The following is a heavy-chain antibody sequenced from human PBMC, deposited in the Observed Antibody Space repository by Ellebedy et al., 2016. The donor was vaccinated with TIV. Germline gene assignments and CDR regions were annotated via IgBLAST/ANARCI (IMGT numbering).Heavy chain of an antibody. CDR2: IKGDGSIT. J-gene: IGHJ6*02. Sequence: GGSLRLSCAASGFSVSSNYMNWVRQAPGKGLVWVSRIKGDGSITDYADSVKGRFTISRDNAKNTLYLQMNSLRAEDSAVYYCARGSQESNSGMDVWGQGTTVTVSS. CDR3: ARGSQESNSGMDV. D-gene: IGHD4-11*01. V-gene: IGHV3-74*01. CDR1: GFSVSSNY.